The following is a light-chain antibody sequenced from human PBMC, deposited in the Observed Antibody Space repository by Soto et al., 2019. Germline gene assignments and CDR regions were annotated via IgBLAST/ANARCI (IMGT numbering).Light chain of an antibody. CDR1: SGDIGAYNY. CDR2: DVN. J-gene: IGLJ3*02. Sequence: QSVLTQPRSVSGSPGQSVTFSCTGTSGDIGAYNYVSWYQFHPGKPPKMIIYDVNKRPSGVPDRFSGSKSGNTASLTISWLQAEDEADYYCCSYAHTSRVFGGGTKLTVL. V-gene: IGLV2-11*01. CDR3: CSYAHTSRV.